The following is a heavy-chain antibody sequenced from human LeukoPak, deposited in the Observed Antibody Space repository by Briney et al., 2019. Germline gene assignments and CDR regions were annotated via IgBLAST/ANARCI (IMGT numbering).Heavy chain of an antibody. CDR3: AADLRKVGDYDAFDI. Sequence: ASVKVSCKASGYTFTSYGIGWVRQAPGHGLEWMGWISAYNGNTNYAQKLQGRVTMTTDTSTSTAYMELRSLRSDDTAVYYCAADLRKVGDYDAFDIWGQGTKVTVSS. V-gene: IGHV1-18*01. D-gene: IGHD1-26*01. J-gene: IGHJ3*02. CDR2: ISAYNGNT. CDR1: GYTFTSYG.